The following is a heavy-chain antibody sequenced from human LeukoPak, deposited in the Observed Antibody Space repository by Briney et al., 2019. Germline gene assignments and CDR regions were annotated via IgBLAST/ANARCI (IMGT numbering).Heavy chain of an antibody. D-gene: IGHD2-2*01. J-gene: IGHJ6*03. CDR1: GYTFTSYY. CDR3: ARGPGEYQLLSVFHYYYYMDV. CDR2: INPSGGST. Sequence: ASVKVSCKASGYTFTSYYMHWVRQAPGQGLEWMGIINPSGGSTSYAQKFQGRVTMTRDTSISTAYMELSRLRSDDTAVYYCARGPGEYQLLSVFHYYYYMDVWGKGTTVTISS. V-gene: IGHV1-46*01.